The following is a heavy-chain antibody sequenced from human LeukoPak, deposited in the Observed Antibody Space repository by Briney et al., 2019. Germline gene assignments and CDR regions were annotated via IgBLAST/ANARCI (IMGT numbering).Heavy chain of an antibody. D-gene: IGHD3-10*01. Sequence: ASVKVSCKVCGYTLTELSVHWVRQAPGKGLEWMGGFDPEDGETIYAQKFQGRVTMTEDTSTDTAYMELSSLRSEDTAVYYCATGFMVRGVIIQDYYGMDVWGQGTTVTVSS. CDR2: FDPEDGET. CDR1: GYTLTELS. V-gene: IGHV1-24*01. J-gene: IGHJ6*02. CDR3: ATGFMVRGVIIQDYYGMDV.